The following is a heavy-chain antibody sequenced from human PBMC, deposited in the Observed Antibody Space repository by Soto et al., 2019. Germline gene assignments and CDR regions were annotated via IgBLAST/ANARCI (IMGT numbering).Heavy chain of an antibody. CDR1: GYTLTELS. J-gene: IGHJ6*02. V-gene: IGHV1-24*01. CDR2: FDPEDGET. Sequence: ASVKVSCKVSGYTLTELSRHWVRQAHGKGLEWMGGFDPEDGETIYAQKFQGRVTMTEDTSTDTAYMELSSLRSEDTAVYYCATFINLWFGGNGMDVWGQGTTVTVSS. CDR3: ATFINLWFGGNGMDV. D-gene: IGHD3-10*01.